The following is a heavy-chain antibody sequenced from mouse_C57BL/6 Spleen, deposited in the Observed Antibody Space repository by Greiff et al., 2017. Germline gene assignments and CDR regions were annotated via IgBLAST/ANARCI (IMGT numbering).Heavy chain of an antibody. V-gene: IGHV3-6*01. CDR2: ISYDGSN. CDR3: ARVPNWDNFDY. Sequence: EVQLQESGPGLVKPSQSLSLTCSVTGYSITSGYYWNWIRQFPGNKLEWMGYISYDGSNNYNPSLKNRISITRDTSKNQFFLKLNSVTTEDTATYYCARVPNWDNFDYWGQGTTLTVSS. CDR1: GYSITSGYY. D-gene: IGHD4-1*01. J-gene: IGHJ2*01.